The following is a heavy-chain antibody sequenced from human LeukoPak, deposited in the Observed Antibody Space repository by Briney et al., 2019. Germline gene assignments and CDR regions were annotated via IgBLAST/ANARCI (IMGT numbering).Heavy chain of an antibody. CDR2: FDPEDGET. Sequence: ASVKVSCKVSGYTLTELSTHWVRQAPGKGLEWMGGFDPEDGETIYAQKFQGRVTMTEDTSTDTAYMELSSLRSEDTAVYYCATGRVYSSGYYYNYYYGMDVWGQGTTVTVSS. D-gene: IGHD3-22*01. CDR1: GYTLTELS. V-gene: IGHV1-24*01. CDR3: ATGRVYSSGYYYNYYYGMDV. J-gene: IGHJ6*02.